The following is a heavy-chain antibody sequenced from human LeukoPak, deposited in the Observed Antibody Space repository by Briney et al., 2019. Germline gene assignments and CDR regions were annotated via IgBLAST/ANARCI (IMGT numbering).Heavy chain of an antibody. CDR2: ISSSGSTI. CDR1: GFTFSSYE. D-gene: IGHD3-10*02. V-gene: IGHV3-48*03. Sequence: GGSLRLSCAASGFTFSSYEMNWVRQAPGKGLEWVSYISSSGSTIYYADSVKGRFTISRDNAKNSLYLQMNSLRAEDTADYCAELGITMIGGVWGKGTTVTISS. J-gene: IGHJ6*04. CDR3: AELGITMIGGV.